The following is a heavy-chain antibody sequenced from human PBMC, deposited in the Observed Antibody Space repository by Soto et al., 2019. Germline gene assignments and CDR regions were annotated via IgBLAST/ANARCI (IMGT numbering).Heavy chain of an antibody. CDR2: ISYDGSNK. CDR3: ARVQTRGIAAAALGWDY. J-gene: IGHJ4*02. D-gene: IGHD6-13*01. Sequence: GGSLRLSCAASGFTFSSYAMHWVRQAPGKGLEWVAVISYDGSNKYYADSVKGRFTISRDNSKNTLYLQMNSLRAEDTAVYYCARVQTRGIAAAALGWDYWGQGTLVTVSS. CDR1: GFTFSSYA. V-gene: IGHV3-30-3*01.